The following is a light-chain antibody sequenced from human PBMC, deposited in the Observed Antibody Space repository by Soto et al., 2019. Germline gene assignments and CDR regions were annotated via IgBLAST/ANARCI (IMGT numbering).Light chain of an antibody. Sequence: QSVLTQPPSASGSPGQSVTISCTGTSSDVGGYNYVSWYQQHPGKAPKLIIYEVTKRPSGVPDRFSGSKSGNTASLTVSGLLAEDEGDYYCSAYTARSTLVFGGGTKLTVL. V-gene: IGLV2-8*01. CDR1: SSDVGGYNY. CDR3: SAYTARSTLV. J-gene: IGLJ3*02. CDR2: EVT.